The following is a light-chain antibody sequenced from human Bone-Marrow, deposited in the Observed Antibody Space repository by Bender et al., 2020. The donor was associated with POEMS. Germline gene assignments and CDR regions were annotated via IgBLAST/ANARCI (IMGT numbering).Light chain of an antibody. CDR1: AMTKQY. CDR2: KDS. V-gene: IGLV3-25*03. CDR3: QSAGSPGWV. Sequence: SYELTQPPSVSVSPGQTATITCSGAAMTKQYAYWYQQKAGQAPILVIYKDSERPSGIPERFSGSSSGTTVTLTISGVQAEDEADYYGQSAGSPGWVFGGGTKLTVL. J-gene: IGLJ3*02.